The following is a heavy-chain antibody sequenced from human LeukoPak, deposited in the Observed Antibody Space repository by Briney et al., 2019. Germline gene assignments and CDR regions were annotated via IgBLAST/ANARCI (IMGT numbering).Heavy chain of an antibody. Sequence: TPSETLSLTCAVSGGSISSGGYSWSWIRQPPGKGLEWIGYIYHSGSTYYNPSLKSRVTISVDRSKNQFSLKLSSVTAADTAVYYCARDSSGDGWFDPWGQGTLVTVSS. V-gene: IGHV4-30-2*01. CDR2: IYHSGST. D-gene: IGHD2-21*01. CDR1: GGSISSGGYS. J-gene: IGHJ5*02. CDR3: ARDSSGDGWFDP.